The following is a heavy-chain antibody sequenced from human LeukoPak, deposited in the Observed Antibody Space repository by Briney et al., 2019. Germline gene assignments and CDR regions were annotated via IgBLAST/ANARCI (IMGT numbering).Heavy chain of an antibody. CDR3: ARVGDGLNDAFDM. D-gene: IGHD5-24*01. Sequence: VASVKVSCKASGYTFTGYFMNWVRQAPGQGPEWMGRINPKTGGTNYAQKFQGRVTMTRDTSITTGYMELSRLRSDDTAVSYSARVGDGLNDAFDMCGQGTLVTVSS. CDR2: INPKTGGT. V-gene: IGHV1-2*06. J-gene: IGHJ3*02. CDR1: GYTFTGYF.